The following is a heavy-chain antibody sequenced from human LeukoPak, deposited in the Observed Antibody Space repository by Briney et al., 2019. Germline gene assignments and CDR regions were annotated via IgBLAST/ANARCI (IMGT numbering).Heavy chain of an antibody. CDR3: ARDLYCSSTSCYGDYYYYYYMDV. CDR1: GYTFTGYY. V-gene: IGHV1-2*02. J-gene: IGHJ6*03. CDR2: INPNSGGT. D-gene: IGHD2-2*01. Sequence: ASVKVSCKASGYTFTGYYMHWVRQAPGQGLEWMGWINPNSGGTNYAQKFQGRVTMTRDMSTSTVYMELSSLRSEDTAVYYCARDLYCSSTSCYGDYYYYYYMDVWGKGTTVTISS.